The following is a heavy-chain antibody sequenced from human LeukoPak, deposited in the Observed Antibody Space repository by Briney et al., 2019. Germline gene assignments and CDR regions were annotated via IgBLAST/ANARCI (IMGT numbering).Heavy chain of an antibody. J-gene: IGHJ4*02. Sequence: ASVKVSCKASGYTFTGSYIHWMRQAPGQGLEWMGWTNPNSGGTKYAQNFQGRLTVTRDTSTSTAYMELSGLRADDTAVYYCARVAYCTKGVCINFDLWGQGTLVTVSS. V-gene: IGHV1-2*02. D-gene: IGHD2-8*01. CDR3: ARVAYCTKGVCINFDL. CDR1: GYTFTGSY. CDR2: TNPNSGGT.